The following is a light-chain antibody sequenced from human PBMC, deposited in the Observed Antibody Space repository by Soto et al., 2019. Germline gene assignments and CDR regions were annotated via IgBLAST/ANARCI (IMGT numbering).Light chain of an antibody. CDR2: KAS. Sequence: DIQMNQSPSTLAASVGDRVTITCRASQSISSWLAWYQQKPGKSPKLLIYKASSVESGVPSRCSGGGSGTEFTLTISSLQPDDFANYYCQQYNTYSAFGQGTKVEIK. J-gene: IGKJ1*01. CDR3: QQYNTYSA. V-gene: IGKV1-5*03. CDR1: QSISSW.